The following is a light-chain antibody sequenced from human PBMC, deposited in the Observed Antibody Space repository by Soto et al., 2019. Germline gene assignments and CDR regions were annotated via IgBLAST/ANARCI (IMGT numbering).Light chain of an antibody. V-gene: IGKV1-5*01. CDR3: QQYNNYST. Sequence: DIQMTQSPATLAGSLGDRVTITCRASQSIGSWLAWYQQKPGKAPKLLIYDASSLESGVPSRLSGSGSGTEFTLTISSLQPDDFATYYCQQYNNYSTFGQGTKVDIK. CDR1: QSIGSW. J-gene: IGKJ1*01. CDR2: DAS.